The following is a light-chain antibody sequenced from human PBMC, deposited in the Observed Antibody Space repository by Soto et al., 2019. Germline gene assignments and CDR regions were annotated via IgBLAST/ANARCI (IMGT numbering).Light chain of an antibody. Sequence: EIVLTQSPGTLSLSPGERATLSCRASQSVSSSYLAWYQQKPGQAPRLLIYGASSRATGIPDRFSGSGSGTDFTLTIIRLEPDDFAVYYCQQYGSSPGWTFGQGTKVDIK. J-gene: IGKJ1*01. CDR3: QQYGSSPGWT. V-gene: IGKV3-20*01. CDR1: QSVSSSY. CDR2: GAS.